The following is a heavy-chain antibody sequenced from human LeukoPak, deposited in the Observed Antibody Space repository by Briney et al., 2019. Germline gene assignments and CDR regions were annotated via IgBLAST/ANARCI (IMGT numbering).Heavy chain of an antibody. CDR1: GFTFDDYA. D-gene: IGHD5-12*01. Sequence: GGSLRLSCAASGFTFDDYAMHWVRQAPGKGLEWVSGISWNSGNIGYADSVKGRFTISRDNAKNSLYLQMNSLRAEDTALYYCAKGFVDIVANNWFDPWGQGTLVTASS. J-gene: IGHJ5*02. CDR3: AKGFVDIVANNWFDP. V-gene: IGHV3-9*01. CDR2: ISWNSGNI.